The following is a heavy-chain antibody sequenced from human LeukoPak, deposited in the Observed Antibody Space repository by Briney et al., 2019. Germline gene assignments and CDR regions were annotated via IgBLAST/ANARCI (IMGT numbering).Heavy chain of an antibody. D-gene: IGHD1-26*01. CDR2: ISGSGGST. Sequence: GGSLRLSCAASGFTFSSYAMSWVRQAPGKGLEWVSAISGSGGSTYYADSVKGRFTISRDNSKNTLYLQMNSLTVEDTAVYYCAKSIVGATLGPYAFDIWGQGTMVTVSS. V-gene: IGHV3-23*01. J-gene: IGHJ3*02. CDR3: AKSIVGATLGPYAFDI. CDR1: GFTFSSYA.